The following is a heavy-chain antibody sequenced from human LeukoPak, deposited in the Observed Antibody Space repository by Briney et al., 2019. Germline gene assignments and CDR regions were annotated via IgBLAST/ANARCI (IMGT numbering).Heavy chain of an antibody. Sequence: GRSLRLSCAASGFTFSSYGMHWVRQAPGKGLVWVSRINSDGSSTAYADSVEGRFTISRDNAKNTLYLQMNSLGVEDTAVYYCYLSGSFDYWGQGTLVTVSS. V-gene: IGHV3-74*01. CDR3: YLSGSFDY. CDR2: INSDGSST. CDR1: GFTFSSYG. J-gene: IGHJ4*02. D-gene: IGHD1-26*01.